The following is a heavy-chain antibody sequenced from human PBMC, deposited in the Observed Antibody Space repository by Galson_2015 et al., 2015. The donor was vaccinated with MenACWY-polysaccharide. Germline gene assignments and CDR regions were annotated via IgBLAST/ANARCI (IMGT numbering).Heavy chain of an antibody. CDR1: GFTFSTYG. Sequence: SLRLSCAASGFTFSTYGMHWVRQAPGKGLEWVAVISYDGANKYYADSVKGRFTISRDNSKNTLYLQMNSLRAEDTTVYYCAKTPSSTGWYYFDFWGQGTLATVSS. D-gene: IGHD6-19*01. CDR3: AKTPSSTGWYYFDF. CDR2: ISYDGANK. J-gene: IGHJ4*02. V-gene: IGHV3-30*18.